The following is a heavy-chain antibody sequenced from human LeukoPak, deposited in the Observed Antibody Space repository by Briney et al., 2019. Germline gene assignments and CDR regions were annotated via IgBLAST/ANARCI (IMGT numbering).Heavy chain of an antibody. D-gene: IGHD3-9*01. Sequence: SETLSLTCTVSGGSISSGGYYWSWIRQHPGKGLERIGYIYYSGSTDYNPSLKSRFTMLVDTSKNQFSLKLSSVTAADTAVYYCASADYDMAFDIWGQGTMVTVSS. V-gene: IGHV4-31*03. CDR3: ASADYDMAFDI. J-gene: IGHJ3*02. CDR2: IYYSGST. CDR1: GGSISSGGYY.